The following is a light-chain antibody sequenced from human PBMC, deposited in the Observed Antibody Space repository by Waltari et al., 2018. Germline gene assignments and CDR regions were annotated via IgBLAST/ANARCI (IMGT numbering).Light chain of an antibody. J-gene: IGKJ1*01. V-gene: IGKV2-28*01. Sequence: DIVMTQSPLSLPVTPGESASISCRSSQSLLHSNGYNYLDWYLQKPGQSPQVLIYLASYRASGVPDRFSGSGSGTEFTLKISRVEAEDVGVYYCMQARQTPWTFGQGTKVEIK. CDR2: LAS. CDR3: MQARQTPWT. CDR1: QSLLHSNGYNY.